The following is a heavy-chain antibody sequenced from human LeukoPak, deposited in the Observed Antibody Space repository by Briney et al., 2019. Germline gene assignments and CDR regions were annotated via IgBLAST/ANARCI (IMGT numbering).Heavy chain of an antibody. Sequence: SETLSLTCTVSGGSISSSSYYWGWLRQPPGKGREWLGSIYYSGSTYYNPSLKSRVTISVDTSKNQFSLKLSSVTAADTAVYYCARLTLYQGYYFDYWGQGTLVTVSS. J-gene: IGHJ4*02. CDR1: GGSISSSSYY. D-gene: IGHD3-16*02. CDR3: ARLTLYQGYYFDY. V-gene: IGHV4-39*01. CDR2: IYYSGST.